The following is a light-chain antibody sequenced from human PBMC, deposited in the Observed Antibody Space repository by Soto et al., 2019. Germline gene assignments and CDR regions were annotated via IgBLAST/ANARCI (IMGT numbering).Light chain of an antibody. CDR2: GNS. CDR1: SSNIGAGYD. J-gene: IGLJ2*01. Sequence: QSVLTQPTSVSGAPGQRVTISCTGSSSNIGAGYDVHWYKQLPGTAPKLLIYGNSNRPSGVPDRFSGSKSGTSASLAITGLQAEDEADYYCQSYDSSLSVVFGGGTKLTVL. V-gene: IGLV1-40*01. CDR3: QSYDSSLSVV.